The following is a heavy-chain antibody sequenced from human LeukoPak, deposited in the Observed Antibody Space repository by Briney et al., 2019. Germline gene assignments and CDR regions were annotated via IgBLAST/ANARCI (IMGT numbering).Heavy chain of an antibody. D-gene: IGHD6-13*01. CDR2: IKKDGSEE. CDR3: ARQYSSSSDYFDY. Sequence: GGSLRLSCEASGFIFSSYWMTWVRRAPGKGPEWVANIKKDGSEEYYVDSVKGRFTISRDNAKNSLYLQMNSLRAEDTALYYCARQYSSSSDYFDYWGQGTLVTVSS. J-gene: IGHJ4*02. CDR1: GFIFSSYW. V-gene: IGHV3-7*05.